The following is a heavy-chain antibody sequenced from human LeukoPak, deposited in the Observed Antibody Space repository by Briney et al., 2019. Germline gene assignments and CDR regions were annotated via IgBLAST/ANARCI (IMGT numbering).Heavy chain of an antibody. CDR2: IYSGGST. Sequence: GGSLRLSCAASGFTVSSNYMSWVRQAPGKGLEWVSVIYSGGSTYYADSVKGRFTISRDNSKNTLYLQMNSLRAEDTAVYYCASIIITMVRVVIIDYFDYWGQGTLVTVSS. CDR3: ASIIITMVRVVIIDYFDY. D-gene: IGHD3-10*01. J-gene: IGHJ4*02. V-gene: IGHV3-53*01. CDR1: GFTVSSNY.